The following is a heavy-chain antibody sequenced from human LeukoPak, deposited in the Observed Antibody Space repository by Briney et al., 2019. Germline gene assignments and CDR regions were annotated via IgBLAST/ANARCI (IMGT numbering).Heavy chain of an antibody. CDR1: GYTFTDYY. CDR3: ARIKYCGGISCYYIDY. D-gene: IGHD2-2*01. Sequence: ASVKVSCKASGYTFTDYYLHWVRQAPGQGLEWMGWINLNSGGTNSAQKFQGRVTMTRDTSISTAYMELSRLRSDDTAFYYCARIKYCGGISCYYIDYWGQGTLVTVSA. V-gene: IGHV1-2*02. CDR2: INLNSGGT. J-gene: IGHJ4*02.